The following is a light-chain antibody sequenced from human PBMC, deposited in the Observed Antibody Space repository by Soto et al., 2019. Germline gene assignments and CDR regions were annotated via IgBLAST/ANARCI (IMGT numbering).Light chain of an antibody. CDR1: QSISSW. Sequence: DLQMTQSPSTLSASVGDRVTITCRASQSISSWLAWYQQKPGKAPKLLIYDASSLESGVPSRFSGSGSGTEFTLTISSLQPDDFATYYCQQYNSHWTFGQGTKVDIK. V-gene: IGKV1-5*01. CDR2: DAS. CDR3: QQYNSHWT. J-gene: IGKJ1*01.